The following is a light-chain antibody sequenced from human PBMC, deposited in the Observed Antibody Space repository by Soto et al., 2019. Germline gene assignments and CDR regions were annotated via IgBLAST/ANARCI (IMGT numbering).Light chain of an antibody. CDR2: GVS. CDR1: QSVRNN. J-gene: IGKJ1*01. V-gene: IGKV3-15*01. CDR3: HQYDNWWT. Sequence: ELVMTQSPDTLSVSPGERATLLCRASQSVRNNLAWYQQKPGQAPRLLIYGVSTRATGVPARFSGSGSGTDFTLTISSLQPEDFAVYYCHQYDNWWTFGQGT.